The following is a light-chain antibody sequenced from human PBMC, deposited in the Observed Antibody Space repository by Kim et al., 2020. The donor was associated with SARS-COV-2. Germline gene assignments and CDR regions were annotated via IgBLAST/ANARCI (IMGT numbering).Light chain of an antibody. Sequence: VIMTQSPLSLPVTLGQPASISCRSSQSLVFSDGKTYLNWFHQRPGQSPRRLIYKVSNRDSGVPDRFSGSGSGTDCTPKISRVEAEDVGVYYCMYGTHWPPSFTFGGGTKVDIK. CDR2: KVS. CDR1: QSLVFSDGKTY. CDR3: MYGTHWPPSFT. V-gene: IGKV2-30*01. J-gene: IGKJ4*01.